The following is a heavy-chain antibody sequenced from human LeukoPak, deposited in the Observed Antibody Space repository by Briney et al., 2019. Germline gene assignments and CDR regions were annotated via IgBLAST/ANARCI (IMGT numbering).Heavy chain of an antibody. D-gene: IGHD5-24*01. Sequence: ASVKVSCKASGYTFTGYFMHWVRQAPGQGLEWMGWINPNSGGTNYAQKFQGRVTMTRDTSISTAYMELSRLRSDDTAVYYCARGRRDGYNYFDYWGQGTLVTVSS. CDR1: GYTFTGYF. V-gene: IGHV1-2*02. CDR3: ARGRRDGYNYFDY. CDR2: INPNSGGT. J-gene: IGHJ4*02.